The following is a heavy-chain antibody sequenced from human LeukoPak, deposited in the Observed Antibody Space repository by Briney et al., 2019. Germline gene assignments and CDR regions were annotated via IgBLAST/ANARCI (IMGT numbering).Heavy chain of an antibody. J-gene: IGHJ3*02. CDR2: IYHSGSA. D-gene: IGHD4-11*01. CDR3: ARTDYSNLRGAFDI. Sequence: GSLRLSCAASGFTFSSYAMHWVRQSPGKGLEWIGEIYHSGSANYNPSLKSRATISVDKSKNQFSLRLSSVTAADMAVYYCARTDYSNLRGAFDIWGQGTMVTVSS. V-gene: IGHV4-4*02. CDR1: GFTFSSYAM.